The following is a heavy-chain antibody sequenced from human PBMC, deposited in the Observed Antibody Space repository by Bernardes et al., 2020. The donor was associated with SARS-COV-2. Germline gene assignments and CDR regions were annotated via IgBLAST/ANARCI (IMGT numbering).Heavy chain of an antibody. CDR1: GGSFSRTSYH. CDR2: VYYSGSA. J-gene: IGHJ2*01. Sequence: SETLSLTCTVSGGSFSRTSYHWGWKRQPPGKGSEYSGSVYYSGSAYYNPSLKSRVTISIDTSKKQFSLNRRSVTAADTAVYFCARVGLDWYFDLWGRGTLVTVSS. V-gene: IGHV4-39*01. CDR3: ARVGLDWYFDL.